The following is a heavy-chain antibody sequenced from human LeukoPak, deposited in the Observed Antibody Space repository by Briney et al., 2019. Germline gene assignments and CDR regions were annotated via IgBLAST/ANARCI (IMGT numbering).Heavy chain of an antibody. V-gene: IGHV4-31*03. CDR3: ATDSSGYRIFDY. CDR2: ISYSGST. J-gene: IGHJ4*02. Sequence: SETLSLTCTVSGGSISSGGYYWSWIRQHPGKGLEWIGYISYSGSTYYNPPLKSRVTISVDTSKNQFSLKLSSVTAADTAVYYCATDSSGYRIFDYWGQGTLVTVSS. CDR1: GGSISSGGYY. D-gene: IGHD3-22*01.